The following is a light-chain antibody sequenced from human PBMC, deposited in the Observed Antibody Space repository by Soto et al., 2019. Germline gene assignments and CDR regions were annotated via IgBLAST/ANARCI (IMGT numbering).Light chain of an antibody. CDR1: QSVSSN. CDR2: GAS. J-gene: IGKJ4*01. CDR3: QQYNNWPPLT. Sequence: EIVMTQSPATLSVSPGERATLSCRASQSVSSNLAWYQQKPGQAPRLLIYGASTRATGLPAGFSGSGSGTEFTLTISSQQTEDFAVYYCQQYNNWPPLTFGGGTKVEIK. V-gene: IGKV3-15*01.